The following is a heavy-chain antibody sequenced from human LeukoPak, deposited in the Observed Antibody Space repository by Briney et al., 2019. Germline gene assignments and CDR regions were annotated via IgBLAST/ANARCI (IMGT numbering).Heavy chain of an antibody. CDR1: GGTFSSYA. Sequence: ASVKVSCKASGGTFSSYAISWVRQAPGQGLEWMGGIIPIFGTANYAQKFQGRVSISTDESTSTAYMDLSSLRSEDTAVYYCAREINWVSDSSGYSPYYFDFWGQGTLVTVSS. CDR3: AREINWVSDSSGYSPYYFDF. CDR2: IIPIFGTA. J-gene: IGHJ4*02. V-gene: IGHV1-69*05. D-gene: IGHD3-22*01.